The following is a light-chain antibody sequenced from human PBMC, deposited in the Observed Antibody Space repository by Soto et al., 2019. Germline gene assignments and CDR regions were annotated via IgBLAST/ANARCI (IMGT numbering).Light chain of an antibody. CDR2: SNN. Sequence: QSVLTQPPSASGTPGQRLTISCSGSSSNIGSNTANWYQQLPGTAPKLLIYSNNQRPSGVPDRFSGSKSGTSASLAISGLQSEDEADYYCAAWDDSLNGWVFGGGTQLTVL. CDR1: SSNIGSNT. J-gene: IGLJ3*02. V-gene: IGLV1-44*01. CDR3: AAWDDSLNGWV.